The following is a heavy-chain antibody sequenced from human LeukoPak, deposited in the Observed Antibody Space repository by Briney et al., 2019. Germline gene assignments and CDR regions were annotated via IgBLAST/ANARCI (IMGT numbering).Heavy chain of an antibody. CDR3: ARGYPPDD. CDR2: INHSGST. J-gene: IGHJ4*02. V-gene: IGHV4-34*01. Sequence: SETLSLICAVYGGSFSGYYWSWIRQPPGKGLEWIGEINHSGSTNYNPSLKSRVTMSLDTSKNQFSLKLSSVTAADTAVYYCARGYPPDDWGQGTLVTVSS. CDR1: GGSFSGYY.